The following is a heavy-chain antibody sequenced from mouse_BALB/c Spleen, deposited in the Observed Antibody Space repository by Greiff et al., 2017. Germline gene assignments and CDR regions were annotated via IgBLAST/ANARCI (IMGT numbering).Heavy chain of an antibody. CDR2: IWSDGST. V-gene: IGHV2-6-2*01. D-gene: IGHD1-2*01. Sequence: VKVVESGPDLVAPSQSLSITCTVSGFSLTSYGVHWVRQPPGKGLEWLVVIWSDGSTTYNSALKSRLSISKDNSKSQVFLKMNSLQTDDTAMYYCARDYYGYGAMDYWGQGTSVTVSS. J-gene: IGHJ4*01. CDR3: ARDYYGYGAMDY. CDR1: GFSLTSYG.